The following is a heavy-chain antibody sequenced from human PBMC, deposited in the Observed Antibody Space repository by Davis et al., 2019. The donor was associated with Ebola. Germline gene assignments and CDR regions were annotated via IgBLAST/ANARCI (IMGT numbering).Heavy chain of an antibody. CDR2: VYPGDSDT. D-gene: IGHD2-8*02. J-gene: IGHJ3*02. Sequence: GESLKISCTGSGYSFTNYWIGWVRQMPGKGLEWMGIVYPGDSDTRYSPSFQGQVTISADKSISTAYLQWSSLKASDTAMYYCVRILAVYANALDIWGQGTMVTVSS. V-gene: IGHV5-51*01. CDR1: GYSFTNYW. CDR3: VRILAVYANALDI.